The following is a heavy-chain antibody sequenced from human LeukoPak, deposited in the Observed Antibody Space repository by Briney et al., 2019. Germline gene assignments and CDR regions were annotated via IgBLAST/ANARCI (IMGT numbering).Heavy chain of an antibody. J-gene: IGHJ4*02. D-gene: IGHD3-9*01. Sequence: SVKVSCKASGGTFGSYAISWVRQAPGQGLEWMGGIIPIFGTANYAQKFQGRVTITADKSTSTVYMELSSLRSEDTAVYYCARDQNDILTGYKGFDYWGQGTLVTVSS. CDR1: GGTFGSYA. V-gene: IGHV1-69*06. CDR2: IIPIFGTA. CDR3: ARDQNDILTGYKGFDY.